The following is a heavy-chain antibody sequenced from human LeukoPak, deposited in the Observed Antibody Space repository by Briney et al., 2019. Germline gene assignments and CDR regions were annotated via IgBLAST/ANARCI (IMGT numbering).Heavy chain of an antibody. J-gene: IGHJ4*02. CDR3: ARGPYKGIAAVRYYFDY. CDR1: GCTFTGYY. D-gene: IGHD6-13*01. V-gene: IGHV1-2*02. Sequence: ASVKVSCKASGCTFTGYYMHWVRQAPGQGLEWMGWINPNSGGTNYAQKFQGRVTMTRDTSISTAYMELSRLRSDDTAVYYCARGPYKGIAAVRYYFDYWGQGTLVTVSS. CDR2: INPNSGGT.